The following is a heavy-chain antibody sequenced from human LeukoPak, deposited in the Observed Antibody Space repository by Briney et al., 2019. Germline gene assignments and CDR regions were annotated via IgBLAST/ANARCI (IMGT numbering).Heavy chain of an antibody. D-gene: IGHD3-10*01. Sequence: ASVKVSXKASGYTFTGYYMHWVRQAPGQGLEWMGRINPNSGGTNYAQKFQGRVTMTRDTSISTAYMELSRLRSDDTAVYYCARGRITMVRGIRFAAFDIWGQGTMVTVSS. CDR2: INPNSGGT. V-gene: IGHV1-2*06. CDR1: GYTFTGYY. J-gene: IGHJ3*02. CDR3: ARGRITMVRGIRFAAFDI.